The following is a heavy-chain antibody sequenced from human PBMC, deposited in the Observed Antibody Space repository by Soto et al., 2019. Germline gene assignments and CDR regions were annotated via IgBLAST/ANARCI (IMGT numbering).Heavy chain of an antibody. CDR3: ARLGPQYDSSGYIPHDAFDI. D-gene: IGHD3-22*01. V-gene: IGHV4-39*01. CDR1: GGSISSSSYY. Sequence: SETLSLTCTVSGGSISSSSYYWGWIRQPPGKGLEWIGSIYYSGSTYYNPSLKSRVTISVDTSKNQFSLKLSSVTAADTAVDYCARLGPQYDSSGYIPHDAFDIWGQGTMVTVSS. CDR2: IYYSGST. J-gene: IGHJ3*02.